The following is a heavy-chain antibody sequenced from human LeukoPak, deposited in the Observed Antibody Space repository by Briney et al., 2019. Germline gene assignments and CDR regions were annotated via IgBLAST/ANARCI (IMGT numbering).Heavy chain of an antibody. Sequence: GGSLRLSCAASGFTFSTYTMTWVRQAPGKGLEWVSGISGSSGSTYYADSVKGRFTISRDNSKNTLYLQMNSLRAEDTALYYCAILPRDRGFWGQGTLVTVSS. CDR1: GFTFSTYT. J-gene: IGHJ4*02. V-gene: IGHV3-23*01. D-gene: IGHD5-12*01. CDR3: AILPRDRGF. CDR2: ISGSSGST.